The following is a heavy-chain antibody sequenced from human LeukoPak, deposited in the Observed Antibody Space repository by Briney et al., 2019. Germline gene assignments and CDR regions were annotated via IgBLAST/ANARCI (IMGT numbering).Heavy chain of an antibody. Sequence: SVKVSCKASGGTFSSYAISWVRQAPGQGLEWMGRIIPILGIANYAQKFQGRVTITADKSTSTAYMELSSLSSEDTAVYYCARVKPTVTTSFDYWGQGTLVTVSS. CDR3: ARVKPTVTTSFDY. CDR1: GGTFSSYA. CDR2: IIPILGIA. J-gene: IGHJ4*02. V-gene: IGHV1-69*04. D-gene: IGHD4-17*01.